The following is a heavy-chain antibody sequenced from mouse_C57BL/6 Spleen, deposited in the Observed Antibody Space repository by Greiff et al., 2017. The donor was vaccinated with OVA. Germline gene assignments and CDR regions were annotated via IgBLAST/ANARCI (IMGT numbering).Heavy chain of an antibody. D-gene: IGHD2-1*01. V-gene: IGHV1-76*01. CDR2: IYPGSGNT. CDR3: ARGNYYAMDY. J-gene: IGHJ4*01. CDR1: GYTFTDYY. Sequence: VQLQQSGAELVRPGASVKLSCKASGYTFTDYYINWVKQRPGQGLEWIARIYPGSGNTYYNEKFKGKATLTAEKSSSTAYMQLSSLTSEDSAVYFCARGNYYAMDYWGQGTSVTVSS.